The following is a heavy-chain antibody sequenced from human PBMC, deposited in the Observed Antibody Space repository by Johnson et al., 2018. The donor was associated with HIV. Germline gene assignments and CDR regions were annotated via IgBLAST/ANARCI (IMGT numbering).Heavy chain of an antibody. V-gene: IGHV3-9*01. CDR1: GFTFDDYA. Sequence: LVESGGGFVHPGGSLRLSCAASGFTFDDYAMHWVRQGPGKGLEWVAGIGWNGLTIGYVDSVKGRFTISRDNAKNSLYLQMNSLRAEDTAVYYCASLIWGGGFDIWGQGTIVTVSS. CDR2: IGWNGLTI. J-gene: IGHJ3*02. CDR3: ASLIWGGGFDI. D-gene: IGHD3-16*01.